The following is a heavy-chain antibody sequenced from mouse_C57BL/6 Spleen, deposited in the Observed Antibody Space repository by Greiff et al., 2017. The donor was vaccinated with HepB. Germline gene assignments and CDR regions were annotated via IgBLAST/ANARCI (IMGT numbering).Heavy chain of an antibody. D-gene: IGHD2-5*01. Sequence: QVQLQQSGTELVKPGASVKLSCKASGYTFTSYWMHWVKQRPGQGLEWIGNINPSNGGTNYNEKFKSKATLTVDKSSSTAYMQLSSLTSEDSAVYYCASPYYSNYEWYFDVWGTGTTVTVSS. CDR2: INPSNGGT. J-gene: IGHJ1*03. CDR3: ASPYYSNYEWYFDV. V-gene: IGHV1-53*01. CDR1: GYTFTSYW.